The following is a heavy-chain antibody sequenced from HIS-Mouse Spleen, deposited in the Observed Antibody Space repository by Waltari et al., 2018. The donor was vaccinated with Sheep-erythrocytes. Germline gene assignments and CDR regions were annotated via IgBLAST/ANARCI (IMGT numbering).Heavy chain of an antibody. Sequence: AEVKTPGESLKISCKGSGYSFTSYWIGWVRQMPGKGLEWMGIIYPGDSDTRYSPSFQGQVTISADKSISTAYLQWSSLKASDTAMYYCARRTYYDFWSGYYTDAFDIWGQGTMVTVSS. J-gene: IGHJ3*02. CDR1: GYSFTSYW. D-gene: IGHD3-3*01. V-gene: IGHV5-51*03. CDR3: ARRTYYDFWSGYYTDAFDI. CDR2: IYPGDSDT.